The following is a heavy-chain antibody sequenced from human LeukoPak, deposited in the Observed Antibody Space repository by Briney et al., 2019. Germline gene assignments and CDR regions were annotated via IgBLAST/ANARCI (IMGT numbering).Heavy chain of an antibody. CDR3: ARGPEWELLDYFDY. CDR2: INPNSGGT. V-gene: IGHV1-2*02. D-gene: IGHD1-26*01. J-gene: IGHJ4*02. CDR1: GYTFTGYY. Sequence: ASVKVSCKASGYTFTGYYMHWVRQAPGQGLEWMGWINPNSGGTNYAQKFQGRVTMTRDTSISTAYMELNRLRSDDTAVYYCARGPEWELLDYFDYWGQGTLVTVSS.